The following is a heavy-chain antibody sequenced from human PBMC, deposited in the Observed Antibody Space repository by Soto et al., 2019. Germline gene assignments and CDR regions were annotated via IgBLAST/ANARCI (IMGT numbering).Heavy chain of an antibody. CDR3: AAEGTVTTGMDV. V-gene: IGHV1-58*02. CDR1: GFTFTSSA. CDR2: IVVGSGNT. Sequence: QMQLVQSGPEVKKPGTSVKVSCKAYGFTFTSSAMQCVGPARGQRLAWIGWIVVGSGNTNYAQKFQERVTITRDMSTSTAYMELSSLRSEDTAVYYCAAEGTVTTGMDVWGQGTTVTVSS. J-gene: IGHJ6*02. D-gene: IGHD4-17*01.